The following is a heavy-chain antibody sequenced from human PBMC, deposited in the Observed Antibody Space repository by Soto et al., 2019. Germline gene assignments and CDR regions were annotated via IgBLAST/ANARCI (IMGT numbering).Heavy chain of an antibody. V-gene: IGHV4-59*12. CDR1: GGSISSYY. CDR2: IYYSGST. Sequence: PSETLSLTCTVSGGSISSYYLSWIRQPPGKGLEWIGYIYYSGSTYYNPSLKSRVTISVDTSKNQFSLKLSSVTAADTAVYYCARAAAAGTFIFDYWGQGTLVTVSS. CDR3: ARAAAAGTFIFDY. D-gene: IGHD6-13*01. J-gene: IGHJ4*02.